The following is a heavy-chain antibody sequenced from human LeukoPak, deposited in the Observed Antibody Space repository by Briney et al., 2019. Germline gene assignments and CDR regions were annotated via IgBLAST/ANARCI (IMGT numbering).Heavy chain of an antibody. V-gene: IGHV3-23*01. D-gene: IGHD3-10*01. CDR2: ISGSGGST. CDR1: GFTFSSYA. CDR3: AKRWGYGSAPFDY. J-gene: IGHJ4*02. Sequence: GGSLRLSCAASGFTFSSYAMRWVRQAPGKGLEWVSAISGSGGSTYYADSVKGRFTISRDNSKNTLYLQMNSLRAEDTAVYYCAKRWGYGSAPFDYWGQGTLVTVSS.